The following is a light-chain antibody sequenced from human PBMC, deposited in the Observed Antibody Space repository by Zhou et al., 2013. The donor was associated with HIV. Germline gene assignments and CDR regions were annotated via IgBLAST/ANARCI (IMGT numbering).Light chain of an antibody. CDR3: QQYSKNPIT. Sequence: DIQMTQSPSSLSASVGDRVTISCRASQSIGSWLAWYQQKPGKAPKLLIYKTSNLDNGVPSKFSGSGSGTEFTLTINSLQAEESATYYCQQYSKNPITFGQGTRLEI. CDR1: QSIGSW. CDR2: KTS. J-gene: IGKJ5*01. V-gene: IGKV1-5*03.